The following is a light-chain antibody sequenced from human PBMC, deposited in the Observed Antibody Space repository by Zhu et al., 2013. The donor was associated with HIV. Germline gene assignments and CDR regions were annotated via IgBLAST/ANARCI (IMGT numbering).Light chain of an antibody. Sequence: VLTQSPLSLPVTPGEPASISCRSSQSLLHSNGYNYLDWYLQKPGQSPQLLIYLGSNRASGVPDRFSGSGSGTDFTLKISRVEAEDVGVYYCMQALQTPLTFGGGTKVEIK. CDR1: QSLLHSNGYNY. CDR3: MQALQTPLT. CDR2: LGS. J-gene: IGKJ4*01. V-gene: IGKV2-28*01.